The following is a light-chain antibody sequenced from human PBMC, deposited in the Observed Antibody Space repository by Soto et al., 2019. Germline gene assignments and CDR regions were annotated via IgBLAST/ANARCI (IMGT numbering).Light chain of an antibody. J-gene: IGKJ4*01. CDR2: AAS. CDR3: QQLNSYPRT. CDR1: QALSSP. Sequence: DIPLTQSPSFLSASVGASVIITCRASQALSSPLAWYQQKPGKAPKLLIYAASTLQSGVPSRFSGSRSGTEFTLTVSSLQPEDFASYYCQQLNSYPRTFGGGTKVEIK. V-gene: IGKV1-9*01.